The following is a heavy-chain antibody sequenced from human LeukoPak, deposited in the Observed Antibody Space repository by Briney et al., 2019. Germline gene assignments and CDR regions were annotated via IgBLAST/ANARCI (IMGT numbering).Heavy chain of an antibody. CDR3: ARDASFGGNSFSDS. V-gene: IGHV1-2*02. CDR1: GYIFTGDR. CDR2: INPNSGAT. J-gene: IGHJ4*02. Sequence: ASVKVSCKASGYIFTGDRMHWVRQAPGQGLEWMGWINPNSGATNYAQKFQGRVTMTRDTSISTAYMDLSRLRSDDTAVYYCARDASFGGNSFSDSWGQGTLVTVSS. D-gene: IGHD4-23*01.